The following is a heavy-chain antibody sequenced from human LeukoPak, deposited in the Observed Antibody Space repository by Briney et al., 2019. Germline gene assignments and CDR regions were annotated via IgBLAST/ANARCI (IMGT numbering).Heavy chain of an antibody. CDR1: GFTFSSDW. CDR2: INSDGSST. J-gene: IGHJ5*02. D-gene: IGHD1/OR15-1a*01. Sequence: PGGSLRLSCAASGFTFSSDWMHWVRQAPGKGLVWVSRINSDGSSTSYADSVKGRFTISRDNAKNTLYLQMNSLRAEDTAVYYCALNRGGSTRFDPWGQGTLVTVSS. V-gene: IGHV3-74*01. CDR3: ALNRGGSTRFDP.